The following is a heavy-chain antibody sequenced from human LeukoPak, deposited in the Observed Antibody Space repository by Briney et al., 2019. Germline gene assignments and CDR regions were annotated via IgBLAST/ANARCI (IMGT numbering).Heavy chain of an antibody. CDR1: GFTSSSYA. V-gene: IGHV3-74*01. CDR2: ITDDATT. J-gene: IGHJ4*02. CDR3: VRDRVGPDY. Sequence: GESLRLPCAASGFTSSSYAMSWVRQAPGKGLEWVSRITDDATTTYADSVRGRFTISRDNAKNILYLQMNSLRAEDTAVYYCVRDRVGPDYWGQGTLVTVSS. D-gene: IGHD1-26*01.